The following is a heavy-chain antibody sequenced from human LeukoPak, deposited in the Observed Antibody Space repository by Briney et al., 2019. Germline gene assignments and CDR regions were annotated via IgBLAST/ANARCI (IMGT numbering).Heavy chain of an antibody. CDR3: AKSGYSQRFDP. J-gene: IGHJ5*02. D-gene: IGHD6-13*01. CDR2: ISSSGSTI. CDR1: GFTFSNYS. Sequence: PGGSLRLSCAASGFTFSNYSMNWVRQAPGKGLEWVSYISSSGSTIYYADSVKGRFTISRDNAKNSLYLQMNSLRAEDTAVYYCAKSGYSQRFDPWGQGTLVTVSS. V-gene: IGHV3-48*04.